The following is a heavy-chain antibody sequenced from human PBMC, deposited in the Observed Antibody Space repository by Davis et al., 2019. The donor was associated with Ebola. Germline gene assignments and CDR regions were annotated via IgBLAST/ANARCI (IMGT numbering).Heavy chain of an antibody. CDR2: ISGSGGST. J-gene: IGHJ4*02. D-gene: IGHD5-24*01. CDR3: ARGDGYNFWDH. CDR1: GFTFSNAW. Sequence: GESLKISCAASGFTFSNAWMSWVRQAPGKGLEWVSAISGSGGSTYYADSVKGRFTISRDISKNTVYLQMNSLRAEDTAVYYCARGDGYNFWDHWGQGILVTVSS. V-gene: IGHV3-23*01.